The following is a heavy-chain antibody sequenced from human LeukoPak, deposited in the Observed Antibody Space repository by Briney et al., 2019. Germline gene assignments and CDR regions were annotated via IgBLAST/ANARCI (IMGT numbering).Heavy chain of an antibody. CDR2: IYYSGST. CDR1: GGSIDSYY. CDR3: ARQGELAIDY. Sequence: SETLSLTCTISGGSIDSYYWSWIRQPPGKGLEWIGYIYYSGSTNYNPSLQSRVTMSIDTSKNQFSLKLSSVTAADTAVYYCARQGELAIDYWGQGTLVTVSS. D-gene: IGHD1-26*01. V-gene: IGHV4-59*08. J-gene: IGHJ4*02.